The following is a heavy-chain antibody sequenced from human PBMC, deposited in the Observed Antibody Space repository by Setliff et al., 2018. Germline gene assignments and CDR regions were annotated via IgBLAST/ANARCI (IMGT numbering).Heavy chain of an antibody. CDR1: GGSISSSSYY. D-gene: IGHD3-16*01. CDR3: RLWSHNYHDDY. CDR2: VYFSGYT. J-gene: IGHJ4*02. V-gene: IGHV4-39*06. Sequence: PSETLSLTCTVSGGSISSSSYYWGWIRQPPGKGLEWLGSVYFSGYTYYNPSLSGGVTISIATSKNQFPLRLTSVTAADTAVYYCRLWSHNYHDDYWGQGTLVTVSS.